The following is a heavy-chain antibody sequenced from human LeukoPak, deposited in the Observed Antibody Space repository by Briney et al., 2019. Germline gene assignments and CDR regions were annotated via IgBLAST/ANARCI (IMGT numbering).Heavy chain of an antibody. CDR3: ATDSSGWHQIDY. CDR2: ISYDGSNK. J-gene: IGHJ4*02. D-gene: IGHD6-19*01. Sequence: GGSLRLSCAASGFTFSSYAMHWVRQAPGKRLEWVAVISYDGSNKYYADSVKGRFTISRDNSKNTLYLQMNSLRAEDTAVYYCATDSSGWHQIDYWGQGTLVTVSS. CDR1: GFTFSSYA. V-gene: IGHV3-30*04.